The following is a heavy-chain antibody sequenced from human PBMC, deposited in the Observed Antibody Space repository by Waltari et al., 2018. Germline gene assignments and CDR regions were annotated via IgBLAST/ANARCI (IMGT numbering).Heavy chain of an antibody. D-gene: IGHD7-27*01. CDR1: GFTFDDYG. CDR3: ARDKWGPDY. J-gene: IGHJ4*02. V-gene: IGHV3-20*01. Sequence: EVLLVESVGAVVGPGGSLRLSSAASGFTFDDYGMVWVRQAPGKGLEWVSGISWNGASTDYADSVKGRFTISRDKAKNSLYLQMNSLIAEDTALYHCARDKWGPDYWGQGTLVTVSS. CDR2: ISWNGAST.